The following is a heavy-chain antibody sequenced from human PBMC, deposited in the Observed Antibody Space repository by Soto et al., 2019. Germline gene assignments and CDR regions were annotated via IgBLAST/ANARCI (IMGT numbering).Heavy chain of an antibody. CDR2: IYYSGST. J-gene: IGHJ1*01. CDR1: GGSISSSSYY. Sequence: SETLSLTCTVSGGSISSSSYYWGWIRQPPGKGLEWIGSIYYSGSTYYNPSLKSRVTISVDTSKNQFSLKLSSVTAADTAVYYCARLYYDFWSGYYNGEYFQHWGQGTLVTVSS. CDR3: ARLYYDFWSGYYNGEYFQH. D-gene: IGHD3-3*01. V-gene: IGHV4-39*01.